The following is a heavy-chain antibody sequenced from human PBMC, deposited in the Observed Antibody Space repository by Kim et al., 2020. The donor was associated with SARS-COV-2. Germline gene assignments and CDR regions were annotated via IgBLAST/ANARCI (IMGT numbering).Heavy chain of an antibody. V-gene: IGHV4-34*01. CDR3: ARGLVVVVAAGDAFDI. D-gene: IGHD2-15*01. J-gene: IGHJ3*02. Sequence: SLKSRVTISVDTSKNQFALKLSCVTAADTAVYYCARGLVVVVAAGDAFDIWGQGTMVTVSS.